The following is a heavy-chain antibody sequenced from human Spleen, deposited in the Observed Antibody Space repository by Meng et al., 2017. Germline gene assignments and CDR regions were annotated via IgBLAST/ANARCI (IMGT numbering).Heavy chain of an antibody. CDR2: ISRSGGST. J-gene: IGHJ4*02. CDR1: GYIFTDYY. V-gene: IGHV1-46*03. Sequence: QVQLVQSEAEVKKSGASVKVSCKTSGYIFTDYYIHWVRQAPGQGLEWMGVISRSGGSTSYAQKFQARISVTRDTSTSTVYMELRSLRPNDTAVYYCTRGGCKSSSCYAEHWGQGTLVTVSS. CDR3: TRGGCKSSSCYAEH. D-gene: IGHD3-16*01.